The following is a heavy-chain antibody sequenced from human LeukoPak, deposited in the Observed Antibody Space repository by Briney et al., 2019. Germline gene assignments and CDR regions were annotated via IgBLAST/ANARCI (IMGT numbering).Heavy chain of an antibody. V-gene: IGHV4-38-2*02. J-gene: IGHJ2*01. CDR2: IYYSGST. CDR3: ARVISASSGYYYYWYFDL. CDR1: GYSISSGYY. D-gene: IGHD3-22*01. Sequence: SETLSLTCTVSGYSISSGYYWGWIRQPPGKGLEWIGSIYYSGSTYYNPSLKSRVTISVDTSKNQFSLKLSSVTAADTAVYYCARVISASSGYYYYWYFDLWGRGTLVTVSS.